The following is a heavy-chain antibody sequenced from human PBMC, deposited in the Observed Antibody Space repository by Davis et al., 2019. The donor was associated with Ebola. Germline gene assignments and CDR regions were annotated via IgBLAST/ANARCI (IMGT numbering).Heavy chain of an antibody. D-gene: IGHD4-17*01. V-gene: IGHV1-46*01. CDR1: GYTFTSYY. CDR3: ARVMTTAIDY. Sequence: ASVKVSCKASGYTFTSYYMHWVRQAPGQGLEWMGIINPSGGSTSYAQKFQGRVTMTRNTSISTAYMELSSLRSEDTAVYYCARVMTTAIDYWGQGTLVTVSS. J-gene: IGHJ4*02. CDR2: INPSGGST.